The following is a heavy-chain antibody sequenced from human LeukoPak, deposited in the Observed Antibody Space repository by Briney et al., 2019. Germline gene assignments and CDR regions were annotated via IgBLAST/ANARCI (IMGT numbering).Heavy chain of an antibody. V-gene: IGHV3-21*01. D-gene: IGHD4-17*01. CDR2: ISSSSSYI. CDR1: GFTVSSNY. J-gene: IGHJ4*02. Sequence: GGSLRLSCAASGFTVSSNYMSWVRQAPGKGLEWVSSISSSSSYIYYADSVKGRFTISRDNAKNSLYLQMNSLRAEDTAVYYCATDNGDRFDYWGQGTLVTVSS. CDR3: ATDNGDRFDY.